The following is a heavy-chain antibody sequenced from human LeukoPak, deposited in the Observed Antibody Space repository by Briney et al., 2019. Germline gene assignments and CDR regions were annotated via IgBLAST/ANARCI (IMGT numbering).Heavy chain of an antibody. D-gene: IGHD3-10*01. J-gene: IGHJ4*02. CDR3: ARLFRLDDY. CDR2: ISYDGSNK. CDR1: GFTFSSYA. Sequence: GGSLRLSCAASGFTFSSYAMHWVRQAPGKGLEWVAVISYDGSNKYYADSVKGRFTISRDNSKNTLYLQMNSLRAEDTAVYYCARLFRLDDYWGQGTLVTVSS. V-gene: IGHV3-30-3*01.